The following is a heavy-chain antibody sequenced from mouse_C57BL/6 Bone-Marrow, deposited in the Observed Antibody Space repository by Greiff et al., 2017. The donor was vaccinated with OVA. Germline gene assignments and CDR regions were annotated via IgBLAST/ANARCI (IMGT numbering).Heavy chain of an antibody. CDR1: GFTFSDYY. CDR3: ARLLDDHYAMDY. D-gene: IGHD2-3*01. J-gene: IGHJ4*01. V-gene: IGHV5-12*01. Sequence: EVMLVESGGGLVQPGGSLKLSCAASGFTFSDYYMYWVRQTPEKRLAWVAYICNGGGSTYYPDTVMGRFTISSANAKNTLYLQKSRLMSEDTAMNYCARLLDDHYAMDYWGQGTSVTVSS. CDR2: ICNGGGST.